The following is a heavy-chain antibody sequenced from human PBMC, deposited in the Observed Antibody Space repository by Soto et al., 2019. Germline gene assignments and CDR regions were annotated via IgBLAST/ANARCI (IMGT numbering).Heavy chain of an antibody. Sequence: EVQLVESGGGLVQPGGSLRLSCAASGFTFSSYWMHWVRQAPGKGLVWVSRIKSDGSSTSYADSVKGRFTISRDNAKNTMYLQMNSLRAEDTAVYYCARSWGGELVSWGQGTLVTVSS. CDR3: ARSWGGELVS. CDR1: GFTFSSYW. D-gene: IGHD3-16*01. J-gene: IGHJ4*02. V-gene: IGHV3-74*01. CDR2: IKSDGSST.